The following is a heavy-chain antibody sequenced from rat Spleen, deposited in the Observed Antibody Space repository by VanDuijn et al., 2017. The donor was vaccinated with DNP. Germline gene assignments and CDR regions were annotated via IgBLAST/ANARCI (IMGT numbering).Heavy chain of an antibody. D-gene: IGHD1-12*01. J-gene: IGHJ4*01. Sequence: EVQLVESDGGLVQPGRSLKVSCAASGFTFSDSYMAWVRQAPTKGLEWVATISYDSSSTYYRGSVKGRFTISRDNAKSTLYLQMGSLRSEDTATYYCARHRTIMPYYYAMDAWGQGASVTVSS. CDR2: ISYDSSST. CDR1: GFTFSDSY. CDR3: ARHRTIMPYYYAMDA. V-gene: IGHV5-29*01.